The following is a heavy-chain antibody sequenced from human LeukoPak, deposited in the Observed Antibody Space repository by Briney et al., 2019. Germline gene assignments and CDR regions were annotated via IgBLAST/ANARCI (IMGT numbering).Heavy chain of an antibody. CDR1: GGSIRSDDYY. CDR3: ARELGGYFDGYYFDY. V-gene: IGHV4-30-4*08. Sequence: SETLSLTCTVSGGSIRSDDYYWSWIRQPPGKGLEWIGYIHHSGRTYYNPSLNSRVTVSVDTSKNQYSLKLSSVTAADTAVYYCARELGGYFDGYYFDYWGQGTLVTV. CDR2: IHHSGRT. J-gene: IGHJ4*02. D-gene: IGHD3-22*01.